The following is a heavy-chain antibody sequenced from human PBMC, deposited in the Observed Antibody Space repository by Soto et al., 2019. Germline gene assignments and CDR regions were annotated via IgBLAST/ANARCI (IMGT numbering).Heavy chain of an antibody. CDR2: IGGGGAST. CDR3: AKGQGYFFDATGYTLEY. J-gene: IGHJ4*02. CDR1: GIPFNRYA. D-gene: IGHD1-1*01. V-gene: IGHV3-23*01. Sequence: GGSLRLSCVVSGIPFNRYAMTWVRQVPGRGPEWVACIGGGGASTYYADSVKGRFTISRDDSKNTLYLQMTSLRAEDTAVYFCAKGQGYFFDATGYTLEYWGQGTLFTVSS.